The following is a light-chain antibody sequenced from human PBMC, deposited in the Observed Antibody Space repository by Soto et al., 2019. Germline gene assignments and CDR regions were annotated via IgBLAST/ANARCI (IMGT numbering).Light chain of an antibody. J-gene: IGKJ4*01. CDR1: QSVSGSD. Sequence: EIVLTQSPGTLSLSPGERGTLSCRASQSVSGSDLAWYQQKPGQAPRLLIYDASNRATGIPARFSGSGSGTDFTLTITSLEPEDFAVYYCQHRSNWLAFGGGTKV. CDR3: QHRSNWLA. V-gene: IGKV3-11*01. CDR2: DAS.